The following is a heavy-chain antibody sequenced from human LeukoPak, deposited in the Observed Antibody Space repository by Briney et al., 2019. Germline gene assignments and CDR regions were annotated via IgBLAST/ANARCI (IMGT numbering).Heavy chain of an antibody. CDR3: AVAMGSSPTHYYYYYMDV. J-gene: IGHJ6*03. V-gene: IGHV1-2*02. CDR1: GYTFTGYY. D-gene: IGHD5-18*01. CDR2: INPNSGGT. Sequence: ASVKVSCKASGYTFTGYYMHWVRQAPGQGLEWMGWINPNSGGTNYAQKFQGRVTMTRDTSISTAYMDLSSLRSDDTAVYYCAVAMGSSPTHYYYYYMDVWGKGTTVTVSS.